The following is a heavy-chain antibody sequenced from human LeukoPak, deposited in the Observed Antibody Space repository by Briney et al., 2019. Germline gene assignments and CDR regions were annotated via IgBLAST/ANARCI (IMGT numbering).Heavy chain of an antibody. J-gene: IGHJ4*02. V-gene: IGHV4-59*08. Sequence: PSETLSLTCTVSGGSISSYYWSWIRQPPGEGLEWIGYIYYSGSTKYNPSLKSRVTISVDTSKNQFPLKLSSVTAADTAVYYCARHLVGVTSTLDYWGQGTLVTVSS. D-gene: IGHD1-26*01. CDR2: IYYSGST. CDR3: ARHLVGVTSTLDY. CDR1: GGSISSYY.